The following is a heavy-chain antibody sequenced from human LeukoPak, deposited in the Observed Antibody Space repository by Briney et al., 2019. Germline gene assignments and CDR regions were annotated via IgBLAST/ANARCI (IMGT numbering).Heavy chain of an antibody. V-gene: IGHV1-8*01. J-gene: IGHJ3*02. Sequence: ASVKVSCKASGYTFTSYDINWVRQATGHGFEWMGWMSPKSGNTGYAQNFQGRVTMTRDTSISTAYMELSSLRSEDTAVYYCARVNGYDAFDIWGQGTMVTVSS. D-gene: IGHD5-24*01. CDR2: MSPKSGNT. CDR3: ARVNGYDAFDI. CDR1: GYTFTSYD.